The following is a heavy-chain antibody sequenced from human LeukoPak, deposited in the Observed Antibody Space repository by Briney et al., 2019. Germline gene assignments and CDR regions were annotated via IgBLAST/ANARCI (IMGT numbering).Heavy chain of an antibody. D-gene: IGHD5-18*01. V-gene: IGHV4-59*01. CDR2: IYYSGST. Sequence: PSETLSLTCTVSGGSISSYYWSWIRQPPGKGLEWIGYIYYSGSTNYNPSLKCRVTISVDTSKNQFSLKLSSVTAADTAVYYCARDRYSYGLFDYWGQGTLVTVSS. CDR3: ARDRYSYGLFDY. J-gene: IGHJ4*02. CDR1: GGSISSYY.